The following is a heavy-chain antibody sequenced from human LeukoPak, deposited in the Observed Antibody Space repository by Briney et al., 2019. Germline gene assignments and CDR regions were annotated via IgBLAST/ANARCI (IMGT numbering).Heavy chain of an antibody. CDR3: ARAMSIAARLQTIFDY. Sequence: PSETLSLTCTASGGSIINSSYYWGWIRQPPGKGLEWIGSLYYRGSTYYNPSLKSRVTISVDTSKNQFSLNLTSVTAADTAVYYCARAMSIAARLQTIFDYWGQGTLVTVSS. D-gene: IGHD6-6*01. V-gene: IGHV4-39*07. J-gene: IGHJ4*02. CDR2: LYYRGST. CDR1: GGSIINSSYY.